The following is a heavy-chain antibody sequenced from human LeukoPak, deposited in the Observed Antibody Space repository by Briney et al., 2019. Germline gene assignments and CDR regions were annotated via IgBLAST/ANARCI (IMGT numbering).Heavy chain of an antibody. Sequence: ASVKVSCKASGYTFTSYDINWVRQATGQGLEWMGWMNPNSGNTGYAQKFQGRVTMTRNTSISTAYMELSSLRSEDTAVYYCARGVRSVRGPALNYWGQGTLVTVSS. CDR1: GYTFTSYD. CDR2: MNPNSGNT. J-gene: IGHJ4*02. CDR3: ARGVRSVRGPALNY. D-gene: IGHD3-10*01. V-gene: IGHV1-8*01.